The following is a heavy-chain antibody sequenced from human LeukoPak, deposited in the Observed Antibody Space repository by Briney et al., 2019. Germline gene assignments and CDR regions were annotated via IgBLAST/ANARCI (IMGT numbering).Heavy chain of an antibody. CDR1: GYTFTSYD. J-gene: IGHJ6*03. Sequence: ASVKVSCKASGYTFTSYDINWVRQAPGQGLEWMGWMNPNSGNTGYAQKFQGRVTMTRNTSISTAYMELSSLRSEDTAVYYCARPAAAGKVYYYYYMDVWGKGTTVTVSS. V-gene: IGHV1-8*01. D-gene: IGHD6-13*01. CDR2: MNPNSGNT. CDR3: ARPAAAGKVYYYYYMDV.